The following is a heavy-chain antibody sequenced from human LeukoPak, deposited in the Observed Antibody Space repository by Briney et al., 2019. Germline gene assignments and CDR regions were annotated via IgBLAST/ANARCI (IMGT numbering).Heavy chain of an antibody. Sequence: PGGSLRLSCAASGFTFSSYSMNWVRQAPGKGLEWVSGISSGGSGIYYADSVKGRFTISRDNSKNTLNLQMNSLRVEDTAVYYCAKKGLVGATDLRAFDYWGQGTLVTVSS. CDR3: AKKGLVGATDLRAFDY. CDR2: ISSGGSGI. D-gene: IGHD1-26*01. J-gene: IGHJ4*02. CDR1: GFTFSSYS. V-gene: IGHV3-23*01.